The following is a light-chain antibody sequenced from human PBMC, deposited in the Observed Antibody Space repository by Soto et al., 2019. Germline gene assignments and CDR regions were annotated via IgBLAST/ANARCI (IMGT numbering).Light chain of an antibody. V-gene: IGLV1-51*01. CDR3: GTWDSSLSAHVV. CDR2: DNN. J-gene: IGLJ2*01. CDR1: SSNIGNNY. Sequence: QSVLTQPPSVSAAPGQKVTISCSGSSSNIGNNYVSWYQQLPGTAPKLLIYDNNKRPSGIPDRFSGSKSDTSATLGITGLQTGDEADYYCGTWDSSLSAHVVFGGGTKLTVL.